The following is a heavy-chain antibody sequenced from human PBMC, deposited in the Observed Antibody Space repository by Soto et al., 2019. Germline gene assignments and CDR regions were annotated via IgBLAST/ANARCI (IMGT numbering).Heavy chain of an antibody. Sequence: PSETLSLTCTVSGGSISSYYWSWIRQPPGKGLEWIGYIYYSGSTNYNPSLKSRVTISVDTSKNQFSLKLSSVNAADTAVYYCARVGGDGYNFDYWGQGNLVTVSS. J-gene: IGHJ4*02. CDR3: ARVGGDGYNFDY. V-gene: IGHV4-59*01. CDR2: IYYSGST. CDR1: GGSISSYY. D-gene: IGHD3-16*01.